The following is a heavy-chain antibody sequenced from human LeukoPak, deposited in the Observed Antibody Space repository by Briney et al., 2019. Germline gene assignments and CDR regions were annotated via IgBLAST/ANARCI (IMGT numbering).Heavy chain of an antibody. J-gene: IGHJ4*02. CDR1: SGLVSSDY. CDR2: IFSNGNT. V-gene: IGHV4-59*02. D-gene: IGHD3-22*01. Sequence: PSETLSLTCTVYSGLVSSDYWTWIRQPPGKGLVWGGYIFSNGNTEYSPSLESRATISVDTSKNQCSLKLSSVTAADTAVYYCARVSSRRLPPSYSYDRRNYFDYWGQGTLVTVSS. CDR3: ARVSSRRLPPSYSYDRRNYFDY.